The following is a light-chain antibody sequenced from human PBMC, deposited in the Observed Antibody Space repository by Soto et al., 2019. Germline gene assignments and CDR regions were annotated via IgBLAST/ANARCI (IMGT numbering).Light chain of an antibody. J-gene: IGLJ3*02. CDR3: SSYTISNSGV. V-gene: IGLV2-14*01. CDR2: EVS. CDR1: SSDIGNYNY. Sequence: QSALTQPASVSGSPGQSITISCTGTSSDIGNYNYVSWYQQYPGKAPRLMIYEVSNRPSGVSNRFSGSKSGNTASLTISGLQAEDEADYYCSSYTISNSGVFGGGTKLTVL.